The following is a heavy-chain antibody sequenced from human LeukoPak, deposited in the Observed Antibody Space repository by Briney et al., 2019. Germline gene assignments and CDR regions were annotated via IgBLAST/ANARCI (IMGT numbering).Heavy chain of an antibody. Sequence: SQTLSLTCTVSGGSISSGGYYWSWIRQPPGKGLEWIGYIHHSGSTYYNPSLKSRVTISVDRSKNQFSLKLSSVTAADTAVYYCARCQAAREFDYWGQGTLVTVSS. CDR2: IHHSGST. V-gene: IGHV4-30-2*01. CDR1: GGSISSGGYY. D-gene: IGHD6-6*01. CDR3: ARCQAAREFDY. J-gene: IGHJ4*02.